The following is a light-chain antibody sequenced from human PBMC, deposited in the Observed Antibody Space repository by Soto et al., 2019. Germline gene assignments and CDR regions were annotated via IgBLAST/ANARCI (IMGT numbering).Light chain of an antibody. CDR2: GAS. CDR3: QQYHNWPPQYT. J-gene: IGKJ2*01. V-gene: IGKV3-15*01. CDR1: QSVASN. Sequence: EIVMTQSPASLSVSPGDGVTLSCRASQSVASNVAWYQQKPGQGPRLLIHGASTRAAGVPARFSGSGSATDFTLGISSLQSEDFAVYYCQQYHNWPPQYTFGQGTKLQIK.